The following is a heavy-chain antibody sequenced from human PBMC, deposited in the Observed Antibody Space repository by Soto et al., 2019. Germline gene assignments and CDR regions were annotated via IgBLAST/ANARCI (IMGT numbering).Heavy chain of an antibody. D-gene: IGHD6-19*01. V-gene: IGHV1-46*01. CDR3: ARNTYEGIAVAGPYYYGMDV. CDR1: GYTFTSYY. J-gene: IGHJ6*02. CDR2: INPSGGST. Sequence: ASVKVSCKASGYTFTSYYMHWVRHAPGQGLEWMGIINPSGGSTSYAQKFQGRVTMTRDTSTSTVYMELSSLRSEDTAVYYCARNTYEGIAVAGPYYYGMDVWGQGTTVTVSS.